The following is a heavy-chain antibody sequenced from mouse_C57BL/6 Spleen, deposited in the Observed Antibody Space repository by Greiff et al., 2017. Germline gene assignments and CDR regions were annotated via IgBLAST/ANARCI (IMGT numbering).Heavy chain of an antibody. J-gene: IGHJ4*01. CDR3: ARRGTTVYAMDY. CDR1: GYTFTSYW. D-gene: IGHD1-1*01. V-gene: IGHV1-55*01. Sequence: QVQLKQPGAELVKPGASVKMSCKASGYTFTSYWITWVKQRPGQGLEWIGDIYPGSGSTNDNEKFKSKATLTVDTSSSTAYMQLSSLTSEDSAVYYCARRGTTVYAMDYWGQGTSVTVSS. CDR2: IYPGSGST.